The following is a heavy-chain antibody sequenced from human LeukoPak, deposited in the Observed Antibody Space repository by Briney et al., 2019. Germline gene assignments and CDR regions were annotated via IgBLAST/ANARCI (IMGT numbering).Heavy chain of an antibody. V-gene: IGHV3-21*01. CDR2: ISSSGGYI. CDR3: ARDWDNAGYYGSGSRKNRYYYYYGMDV. J-gene: IGHJ6*02. D-gene: IGHD3-10*01. Sequence: GGSLRLSCAASGFSIKTYSMTWVRQAPGKGLEWVSTISSSGGYIYYADSVKGRFTISRDTAKNSLYLQMNSLRAEDTAVYYCARDWDNAGYYGSGSRKNRYYYYYGMDVWGQGTTVTVSS. CDR1: GFSIKTYS.